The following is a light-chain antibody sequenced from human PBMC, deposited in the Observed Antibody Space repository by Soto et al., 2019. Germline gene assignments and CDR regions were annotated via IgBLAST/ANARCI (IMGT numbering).Light chain of an antibody. CDR3: QQYGSSPRT. V-gene: IGKV3-20*01. CDR2: GAS. Sequence: EIVMTQSPATLSVSPGERATLSCRASQSIHSNLAWYQQKPGQAPRLLIYGASSRATGIPDRFSGSGSGTDLTLTISRLEPEDCEVYYCQQYGSSPRTFGQGTKVDIK. CDR1: QSIHSN. J-gene: IGKJ1*01.